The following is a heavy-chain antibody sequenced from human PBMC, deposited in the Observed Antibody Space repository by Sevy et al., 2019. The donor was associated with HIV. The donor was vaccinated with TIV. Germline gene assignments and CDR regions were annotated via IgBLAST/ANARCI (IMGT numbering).Heavy chain of an antibody. J-gene: IGHJ4*02. V-gene: IGHV5-51*01. D-gene: IGHD6-19*01. CDR2: VWPIESDT. CDR3: ARGRQWPSDFDF. CDR1: GYSFPTYW. Sequence: GESLKISCQASGYSFPTYWIAWVRPMPGKGLEWVGIVWPIESDTTYSPSFQGHVTISVDKSINTVYLHWSSLKASHTGVYYGARGRQWPSDFDFGGQGTLFTVSS.